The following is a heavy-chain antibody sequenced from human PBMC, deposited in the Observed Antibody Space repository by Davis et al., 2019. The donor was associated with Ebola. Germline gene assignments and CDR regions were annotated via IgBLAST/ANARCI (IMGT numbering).Heavy chain of an antibody. Sequence: SETLSLTCTVSGGSISSYHWSWIRQPPGKGLEWIGYIYYSGSTNYNPSLKSRVTISVDTSKNQFSLKLSSVTAADTAVYYCARDGSGTGYYYYYGMDVWGQGTTVTVSS. J-gene: IGHJ6*02. V-gene: IGHV4-59*01. D-gene: IGHD3-10*01. CDR2: IYYSGST. CDR3: ARDGSGTGYYYYYGMDV. CDR1: GGSISSYH.